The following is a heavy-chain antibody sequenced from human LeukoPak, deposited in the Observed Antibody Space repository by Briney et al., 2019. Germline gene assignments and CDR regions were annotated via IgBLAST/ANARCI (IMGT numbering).Heavy chain of an antibody. Sequence: GGSLRLSCAASGFTFSNNAMSWVRQAPGVWMEWVSVLPGSGTTTFYADSVKGWSYISRGHSKHTMYLQMDSLRATEPSVSFCAKAQGYSGYDSEFVKWGQGTLVSVSS. D-gene: IGHD5-12*01. J-gene: IGHJ4*02. V-gene: IGHV3-23*01. CDR2: LPGSGTTT. CDR3: AKAQGYSGYDSEFVK. CDR1: GFTFSNNA.